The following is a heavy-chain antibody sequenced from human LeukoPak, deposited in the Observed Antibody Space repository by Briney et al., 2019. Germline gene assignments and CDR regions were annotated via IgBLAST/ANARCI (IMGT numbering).Heavy chain of an antibody. CDR2: ISYDGSNK. V-gene: IGHV3-30-3*01. CDR1: GFTFSSYA. CDR3: AKDMEYGDDGTGIDY. D-gene: IGHD4-17*01. J-gene: IGHJ4*02. Sequence: PGGSLRLSCAASGFTFSSYAMHWVRQAPGKGLEWVAVISYDGSNKYYADSVKGRFTISRDNSKNTLYLQMNSLRAEDTAVYYCAKDMEYGDDGTGIDYWGQGTLVTVSS.